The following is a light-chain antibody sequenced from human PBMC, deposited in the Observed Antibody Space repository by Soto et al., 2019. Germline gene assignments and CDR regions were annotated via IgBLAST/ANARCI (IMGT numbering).Light chain of an antibody. J-gene: IGKJ1*01. Sequence: DIPMTQSPSTLSASVGDRVTITCRASQSISSWLAWYQQKPGKVPKLLIYKASSLESGVPSRFSGSGSGTEFTLTISSLQPDDFATYYCQQYKSYSRTFGQGTKVEIK. CDR3: QQYKSYSRT. V-gene: IGKV1-5*03. CDR1: QSISSW. CDR2: KAS.